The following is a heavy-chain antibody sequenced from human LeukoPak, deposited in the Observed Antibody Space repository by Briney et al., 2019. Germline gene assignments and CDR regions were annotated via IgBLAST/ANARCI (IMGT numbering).Heavy chain of an antibody. CDR3: ARSDPHGSRGPLVWGPKSRNPSSTDY. D-gene: IGHD3-3*01. CDR2: MNPNYGDT. CDR1: GYTFTDYF. V-gene: IGHV1-2*02. Sequence: ASVKVSCKASGYTFTDYFIHWVRQGPGQGLERMGWMNPNYGDTKYAEGFQGRVTMTGDASSTTAYMQLSILRSDDTAVYYCARSDPHGSRGPLVWGPKSRNPSSTDYWGQGTVVTVSS. J-gene: IGHJ4*02.